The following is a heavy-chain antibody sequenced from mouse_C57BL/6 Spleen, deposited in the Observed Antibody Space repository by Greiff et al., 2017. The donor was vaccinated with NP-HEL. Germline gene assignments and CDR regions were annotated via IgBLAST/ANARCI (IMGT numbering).Heavy chain of an antibody. J-gene: IGHJ2*01. V-gene: IGHV1-55*01. D-gene: IGHD2-1*01. CDR3: ARAFYYGNYVGY. CDR1: GYTFTSYW. CDR2: IYPGSGST. Sequence: QVQLQQPGAELVKPGASVKMSCKASGYTFTSYWITWVKQRPGQGLEWIGDIYPGSGSTNYNEKFKSKATLTVDTSSSTAYMQLSSLTSEDSAVYYCARAFYYGNYVGYWGQGTTLTVSS.